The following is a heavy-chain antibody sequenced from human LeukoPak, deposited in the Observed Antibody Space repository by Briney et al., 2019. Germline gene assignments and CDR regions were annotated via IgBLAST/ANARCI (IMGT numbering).Heavy chain of an antibody. D-gene: IGHD3-22*01. Sequence: ASVTVSFTASGYTFTSYYMHWVRQAPGQGLEWMGIINPSGGSTSYAQKFQGRVTMTRDTSTSTVYMELSSLRSEDTAVYYCAREGSGYYYDYWGQGTLVTVSS. V-gene: IGHV1-46*01. CDR2: INPSGGST. CDR3: AREGSGYYYDY. J-gene: IGHJ4*02. CDR1: GYTFTSYY.